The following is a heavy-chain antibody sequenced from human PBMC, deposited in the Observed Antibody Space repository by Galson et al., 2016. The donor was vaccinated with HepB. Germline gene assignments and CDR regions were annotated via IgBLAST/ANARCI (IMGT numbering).Heavy chain of an antibody. J-gene: IGHJ6*02. CDR2: MNPNNNNT. D-gene: IGHD3-10*01. Sequence: SVKVSCKASGYTSTSYDISWVRQATGQGLEWMGWMNPNNNNTGYAQKFQGRVTMTSNTSISTAYMELSSLRSEDTAVYYCARGGVVHYYGSGNFYNAGYYYGMDVWAQGTTVTVSS. CDR1: GYTSTSYD. V-gene: IGHV1-8*01. CDR3: ARGGVVHYYGSGNFYNAGYYYGMDV.